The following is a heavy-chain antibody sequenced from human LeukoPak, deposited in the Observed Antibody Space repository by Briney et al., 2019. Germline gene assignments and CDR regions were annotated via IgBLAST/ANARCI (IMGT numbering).Heavy chain of an antibody. Sequence: NAGGSLRLSCAVAGFAFSHAWMSWVRQAPGKGLEWVGRIKSKIDGGTTDYGAPVKGRFTISRDDSKNTLYLQMNSLKSEDTAVYYCTTIRGFCSGRSCLGYWGQGTLVTVSS. CDR3: TTIRGFCSGRSCLGY. J-gene: IGHJ4*02. CDR2: IKSKIDGGTT. CDR1: GFAFSHAW. D-gene: IGHD2-15*01. V-gene: IGHV3-15*01.